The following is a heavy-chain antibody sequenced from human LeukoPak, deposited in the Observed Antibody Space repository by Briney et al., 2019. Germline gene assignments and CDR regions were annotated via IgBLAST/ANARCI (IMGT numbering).Heavy chain of an antibody. V-gene: IGHV4-59*08. Sequence: SETLSLTCTVSGGSISSYYWSWIRQPPGKGLEWIGYIYYSGSTNYNPSLKSRVAISVDTSKNQFSLKLSSVTAADTAVYYCARLVGVATNNYWFDPWGQGTLVTVSS. CDR2: IYYSGST. CDR3: ARLVGVATNNYWFDP. CDR1: GGSISSYY. J-gene: IGHJ5*02. D-gene: IGHD5-12*01.